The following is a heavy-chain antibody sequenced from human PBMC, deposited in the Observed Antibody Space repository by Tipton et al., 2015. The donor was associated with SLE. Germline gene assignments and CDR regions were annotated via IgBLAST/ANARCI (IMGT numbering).Heavy chain of an antibody. D-gene: IGHD6-6*01. CDR1: GGSFSGYY. V-gene: IGHV4-34*01. CDR2: ISHSGGT. J-gene: IGHJ4*02. CDR3: ARLVRDSSSTIDY. Sequence: TLSLTCAVFGGSFSGYYWTWIRQPPGKGLEWIGEISHSGGTDYSPSLRSRVTISRDTSNNQFFLKLTSVTAADTAIYYCARLVRDSSSTIDYWARERWSPSPQ.